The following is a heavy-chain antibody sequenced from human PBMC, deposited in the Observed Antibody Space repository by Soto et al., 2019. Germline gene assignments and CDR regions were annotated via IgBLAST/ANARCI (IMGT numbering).Heavy chain of an antibody. D-gene: IGHD2-2*01. CDR3: AKEGYCSSTSCHLPYYGMDV. V-gene: IGHV3-23*01. CDR2: ISGSGGST. J-gene: IGHJ6*02. Sequence: PGGALRLSCADSGFTFSSYAMSWVHQSPGKGLEWVSAISGSGGSTYYADSVKGRFTISRDNSKNTLYLQMNSLRAEDTAVYYCAKEGYCSSTSCHLPYYGMDVWGQGTTVTVSS. CDR1: GFTFSSYA.